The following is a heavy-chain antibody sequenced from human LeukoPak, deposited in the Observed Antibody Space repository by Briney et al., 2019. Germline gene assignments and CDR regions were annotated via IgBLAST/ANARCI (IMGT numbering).Heavy chain of an antibody. CDR1: GFPFNTYA. J-gene: IGHJ4*02. CDR2: ISSNGDNT. D-gene: IGHD7-27*01. CDR3: AGSLGPLTEY. V-gene: IGHV3-64D*06. Sequence: GGSLRLSCSASGFPFNTYAIHWVRQAPGKGLEYVAGISSNGDNTDFADSVQGRFTISRDNSKNTLYLQMNSLRAEDTAVYYCAGSLGPLTEYWGQGTLVTVSS.